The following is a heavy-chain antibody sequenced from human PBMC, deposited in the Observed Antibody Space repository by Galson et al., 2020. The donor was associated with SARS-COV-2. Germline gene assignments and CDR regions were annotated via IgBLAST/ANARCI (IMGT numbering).Heavy chain of an antibody. V-gene: IGHV3-23*01. CDR1: GFTFSSYA. CDR3: ARNKRRYPDSSEYYSQYFFDY. D-gene: IGHD3-22*01. J-gene: IGHJ4*02. Sequence: GGSLRLSCEASGFTFSSYAMSWVRQAPGKGLEWVSGISSRGGTVKGRFTISRDNSKNTLYLQMNSLRAEDTAIYYCARNKRRYPDSSEYYSQYFFDYWGQGTLVTVSS. CDR2: ISSRGGT.